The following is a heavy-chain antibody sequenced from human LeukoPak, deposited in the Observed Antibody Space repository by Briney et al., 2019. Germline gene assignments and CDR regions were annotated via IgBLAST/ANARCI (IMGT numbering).Heavy chain of an antibody. CDR1: GFTFSSYS. V-gene: IGHV3-21*01. Sequence: PGGSLRLSCAASGFTFSSYSMNWVRQAPGKGLEWVSSISSSSSYIYYADSVKGRFTISRDNAKNSLYLQMNSLRAEDTAVYYCARDYRIYYYDVPTLAGPDYWGQGTLVTVSS. CDR3: ARDYRIYYYDVPTLAGPDY. J-gene: IGHJ4*02. D-gene: IGHD3-22*01. CDR2: ISSSSSYI.